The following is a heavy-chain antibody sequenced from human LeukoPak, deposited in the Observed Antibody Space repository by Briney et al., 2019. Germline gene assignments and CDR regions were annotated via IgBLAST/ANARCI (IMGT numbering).Heavy chain of an antibody. CDR3: ARGDDFWSGYYFFDY. Sequence: SVKVSCKASGGTFSSYAISWVRQAPGQGLELMGGIIPIFGTANYAQKFQGRVTITTDESTSTAYMELSSLRSEDTAVYYCARGDDFWSGYYFFDYWGQGTLVTVSS. V-gene: IGHV1-69*05. J-gene: IGHJ4*02. CDR2: IIPIFGTA. D-gene: IGHD3-3*01. CDR1: GGTFSSYA.